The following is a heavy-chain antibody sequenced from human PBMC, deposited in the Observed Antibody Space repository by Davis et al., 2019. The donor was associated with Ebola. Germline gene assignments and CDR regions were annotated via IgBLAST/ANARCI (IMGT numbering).Heavy chain of an antibody. CDR2: INPHNGNT. CDR1: GYTFTNYG. CDR3: ARAQFPTTSDH. V-gene: IGHV1-18*04. J-gene: IGHJ4*02. Sequence: AASVKVSCKASGYTFTNYGITWVRQAPGQGLEWMGWINPHNGNTNYAQNVQGRVTMTTDTSTGTAYMEVGSLRSDDTAVYYCARAQFPTTSDHWGQGTLVTVSS. D-gene: IGHD1-1*01.